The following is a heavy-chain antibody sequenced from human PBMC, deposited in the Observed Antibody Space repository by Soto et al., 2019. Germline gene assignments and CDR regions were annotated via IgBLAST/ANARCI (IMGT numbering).Heavy chain of an antibody. CDR2: IYYSGST. Sequence: QVQLQESGPGLVKPSQTLSLTCTVSGGSISSGGYYWSWIRQHPGKGLEWIGYIYYSGSTYYNPSLKSRVKISVETSKNKFSLKLSPVTAADTAVYYCARSGYSYGHNPILYWGQGTLVTVSS. CDR1: GGSISSGGYY. CDR3: ARSGYSYGHNPILY. D-gene: IGHD5-18*01. J-gene: IGHJ4*02. V-gene: IGHV4-31*03.